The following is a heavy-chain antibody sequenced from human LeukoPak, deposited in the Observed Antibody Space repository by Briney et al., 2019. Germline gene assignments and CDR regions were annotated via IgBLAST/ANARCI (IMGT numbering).Heavy chain of an antibody. CDR2: INPNSGGT. CDR3: ARDRGPEPFDY. J-gene: IGHJ4*02. D-gene: IGHD3-10*01. CDR1: GYTFTGYY. Sequence: ASVKVSCKASGYTFTGYYMHWVRQAPGQGLEWMGWINPNSGGTNYAQKLQGRVTMTRDTSISTAYMELSRLRSDDTAVHYCARDRGPEPFDYWGQGTLVTVSS. V-gene: IGHV1-2*02.